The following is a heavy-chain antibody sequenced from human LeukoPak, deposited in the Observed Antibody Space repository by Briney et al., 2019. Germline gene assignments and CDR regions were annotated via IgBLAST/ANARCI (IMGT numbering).Heavy chain of an antibody. J-gene: IGHJ4*02. CDR1: GYTFTSYG. D-gene: IGHD5-18*01. CDR3: ARDPHSYGYGYQPIHNDY. V-gene: IGHV1-18*01. CDR2: ISAYNGNT. Sequence: GASVKVSCKASGYTFTSYGISWVRQAPGQGLEWMGWISAYNGNTNYAQKLQGRVTMTTDTSTSTAYMELRSLRSDDTAVYYCARDPHSYGYGYQPIHNDYWGQGTLVTVSS.